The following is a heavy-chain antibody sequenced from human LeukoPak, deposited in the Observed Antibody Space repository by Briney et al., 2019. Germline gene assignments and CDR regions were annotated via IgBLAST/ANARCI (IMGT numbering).Heavy chain of an antibody. Sequence: GGSLRLSCAASGFTFNTYAMSWVRQAPGKGLEWVSTISGSGGSTYYADSVKGRFTISRDNSKNTLYLQMHSLRAEDTAVYYCAQHSSSWYLSDYWGQGTLVTVSS. CDR2: ISGSGGST. V-gene: IGHV3-23*01. CDR1: GFTFNTYA. D-gene: IGHD6-13*01. CDR3: AQHSSSWYLSDY. J-gene: IGHJ4*02.